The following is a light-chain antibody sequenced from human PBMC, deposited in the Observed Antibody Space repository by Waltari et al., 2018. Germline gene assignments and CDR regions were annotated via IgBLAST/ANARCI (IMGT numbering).Light chain of an antibody. CDR3: GTWDSSLSGAV. CDR2: ENN. CDR1: SSNIGTNY. V-gene: IGLV1-51*02. J-gene: IGLJ7*01. Sequence: QSVLTQPPSVSAAPGQRVTIPCSGGSSNIGTNYVSWYRQFPGNAPKLLNYENNGRPSGIPGRFSAAKSGTSATVDITGLQAGDEADYYCGTWDSSLSGAVFGGGTHLTVL.